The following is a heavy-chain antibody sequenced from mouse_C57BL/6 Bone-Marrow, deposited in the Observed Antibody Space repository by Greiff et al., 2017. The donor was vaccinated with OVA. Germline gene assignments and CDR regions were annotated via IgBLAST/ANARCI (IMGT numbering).Heavy chain of an antibody. V-gene: IGHV1-76*01. Sequence: QVQLKESGAELVRPGASVKLSCKASGYTFTDYYINWLKQRPGQGLEWIARIYPGSGNTYYNEKFKGKATLTAEKSSSTAYMQLSSLTSEDSAVYFCARAEELYYDFAWFAYWGQGTLVTVSA. D-gene: IGHD2-4*01. CDR1: GYTFTDYY. CDR3: ARAEELYYDFAWFAY. CDR2: IYPGSGNT. J-gene: IGHJ3*01.